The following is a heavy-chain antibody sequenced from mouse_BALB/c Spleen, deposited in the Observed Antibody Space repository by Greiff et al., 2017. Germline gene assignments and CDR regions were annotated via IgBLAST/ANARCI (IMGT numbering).Heavy chain of an antibody. D-gene: IGHD2-4*01. J-gene: IGHJ4*01. CDR1: GYTFTSYY. V-gene: IGHV1S81*02. CDR2: INPSNGGT. Sequence: QVQLQQSGAELVKPGASVKLSCKASGYTFTSYYMYWVKQRPGQGLEWIGEINPSNGGTNFNEKFKSKATLTVDKSSSTAYMQLSSLTSEDSAVYDCTRSNYDYDGRAMDYWGQGTSVTVSS. CDR3: TRSNYDYDGRAMDY.